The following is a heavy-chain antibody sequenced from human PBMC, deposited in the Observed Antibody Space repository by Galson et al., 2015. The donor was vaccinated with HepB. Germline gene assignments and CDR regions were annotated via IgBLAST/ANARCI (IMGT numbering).Heavy chain of an antibody. J-gene: IGHJ6*03. CDR2: ISSSSSYT. V-gene: IGHV3-11*06. CDR3: ARDGSASPNYYYYYMDV. D-gene: IGHD2-15*01. Sequence: SLRLSCAASGFTFSDYYMSWIRQAPGKGLEWVSYISSSSSYTNYADSVKGRFTISRDNAKNSLYLQMNSLRAEDTAVYYCARDGSASPNYYYYYMDVWGKGTTVTVSS. CDR1: GFTFSDYY.